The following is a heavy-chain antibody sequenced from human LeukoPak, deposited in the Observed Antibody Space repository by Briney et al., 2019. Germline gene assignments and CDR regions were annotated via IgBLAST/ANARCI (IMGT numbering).Heavy chain of an antibody. D-gene: IGHD3-22*01. CDR3: VRAPLYYYDSSGYPLLNAFDI. CDR1: GSTFDDYG. V-gene: IGHV3-20*04. J-gene: IGHJ3*02. CDR2: INWNGGST. Sequence: GGSLRLSCAASGSTFDDYGMSWVRQAPGKGLEWVSGINWNGGSTGYADSVKGRFTISRDNAKNSLFLQMNSLRAEDTALYYCVRAPLYYYDSSGYPLLNAFDIWGQGTMVTVSS.